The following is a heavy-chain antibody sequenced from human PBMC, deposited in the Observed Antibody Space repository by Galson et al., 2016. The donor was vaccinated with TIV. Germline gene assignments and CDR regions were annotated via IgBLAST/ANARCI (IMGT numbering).Heavy chain of an antibody. Sequence: SLRLSCAASGFTLNNYPVSWVRQAPGQGLRWVSHITTTARSIYYADSVRGRFTVSRDYSKHTVHLQMNGLRADDTAVYFWARVAPIAVAGHAFDSWGQGNLVTVSS. J-gene: IGHJ4*02. CDR3: ARVAPIAVAGHAFDS. CDR2: ITTTARSI. CDR1: GFTLNNYP. D-gene: IGHD6-19*01. V-gene: IGHV3-23*01.